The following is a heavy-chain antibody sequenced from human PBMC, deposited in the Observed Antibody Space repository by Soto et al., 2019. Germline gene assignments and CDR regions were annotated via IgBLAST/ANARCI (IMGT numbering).Heavy chain of an antibody. Sequence: GGSLRLSCAASGFTVSSNYMSWVRQAPGKGLEWVSVIYSGGSTYYADSVKGRFTISRDNSKNTLYLQMNSLRAEDTAVYYCARFTINEVVIDAFDTCGQGTMVTVS. CDR2: IYSGGST. D-gene: IGHD3-3*01. CDR3: ARFTINEVVIDAFDT. J-gene: IGHJ3*02. V-gene: IGHV3-53*01. CDR1: GFTVSSNY.